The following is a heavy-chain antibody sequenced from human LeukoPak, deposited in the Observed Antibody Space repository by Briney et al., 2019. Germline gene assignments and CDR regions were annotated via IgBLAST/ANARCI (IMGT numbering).Heavy chain of an antibody. CDR1: GGSFSGYY. CDR2: INHSGST. J-gene: IGHJ4*02. D-gene: IGHD1-26*01. CDR3: ARNSGSLVY. Sequence: PSETLSLTCAVYGGSFSGYYWSWIRQPPGKGLEWIGEINHSGSTNYNPSLKSRVTISVDTSKNQFSLKLSSVTAADTAVYYCARNSGSLVYWGRGTLVTVSS. V-gene: IGHV4-34*01.